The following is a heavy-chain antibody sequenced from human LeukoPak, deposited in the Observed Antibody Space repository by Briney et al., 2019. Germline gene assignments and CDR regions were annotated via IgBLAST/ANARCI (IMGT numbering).Heavy chain of an antibody. D-gene: IGHD3-10*01. CDR2: ISTSGGST. CDR3: ATRRGGAVDI. J-gene: IGHJ3*02. V-gene: IGHV3-23*01. Sequence: GGSLRLSCAASGFTFSSYAMSWVRQAPGKGLEWVSGISTSGGSTYYADSVKGRFTISRDNSKNTLYLQMNSLRAEDTAVYYCATRRGGAVDIWGQGTMVTVSS. CDR1: GFTFSSYA.